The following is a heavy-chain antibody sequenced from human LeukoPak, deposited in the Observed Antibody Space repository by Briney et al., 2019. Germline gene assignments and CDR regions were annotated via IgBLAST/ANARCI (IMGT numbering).Heavy chain of an antibody. D-gene: IGHD3-22*01. CDR1: GFTFSSYG. J-gene: IGHJ3*02. CDR2: IWYDGSNK. V-gene: IGHV3-33*01. CDR3: ARAQDYDSSGYVDGFDI. Sequence: GGSLRLSCAASGFTFSSYGMHWVRQAPGKGLEWVAVIWYDGSNKYYADSVKGRFTISRDNSKNTLYLQMNSLRAEDTAVYYCARAQDYDSSGYVDGFDIWGQGTMATVSS.